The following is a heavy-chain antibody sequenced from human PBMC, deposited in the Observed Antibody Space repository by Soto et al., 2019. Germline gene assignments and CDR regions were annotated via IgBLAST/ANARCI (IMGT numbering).Heavy chain of an antibody. Sequence: ASVKVSCKASGYTFINFDISWVRQAAGQGLEWLGWMNPGSGKTGYASKFQGRVAMTRDASTGTSHLELGSLTSDDTAVYYCARMASAGTLNWFDPWGQGTLVPVSS. CDR3: ARMASAGTLNWFDP. V-gene: IGHV1-8*02. J-gene: IGHJ5*02. CDR2: MNPGSGKT. D-gene: IGHD6-13*01. CDR1: GYTFINFD.